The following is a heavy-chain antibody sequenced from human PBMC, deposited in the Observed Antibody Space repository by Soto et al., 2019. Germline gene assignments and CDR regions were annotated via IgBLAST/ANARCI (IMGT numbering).Heavy chain of an antibody. D-gene: IGHD3-22*01. Sequence: TWETLSLTCAVSGGSISSSNWWSWVRQPPGKGLEWIGEIYHSGSTNYNQSLKSRVTISVDKSKNQFSLKLSSVTAADTAVYYCATYYYDSSGYLTFDYWGQGTLVTVSS. V-gene: IGHV4-4*02. CDR1: GGSISSSNW. CDR2: IYHSGST. CDR3: ATYYYDSSGYLTFDY. J-gene: IGHJ4*02.